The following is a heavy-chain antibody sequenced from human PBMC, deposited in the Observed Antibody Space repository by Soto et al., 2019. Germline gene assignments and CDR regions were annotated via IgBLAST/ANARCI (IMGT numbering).Heavy chain of an antibody. J-gene: IGHJ6*02. V-gene: IGHV3-33*01. CDR2: IWNDGSKE. D-gene: IGHD1-1*01. Sequence: VGSLTLSCAASGLSFSRNGMHWVRLGQGQGLELVAVIWNDGSKEYYNNPVKNRLIISRENTKNMLYLQMNSVRVEDTAVYFCARDRSAGNYFYYGMDVWGQGTTVTVSS. CDR3: ARDRSAGNYFYYGMDV. CDR1: GLSFSRNG.